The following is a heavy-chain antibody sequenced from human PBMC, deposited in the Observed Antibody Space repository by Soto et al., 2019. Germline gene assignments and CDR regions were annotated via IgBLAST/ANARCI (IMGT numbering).Heavy chain of an antibody. D-gene: IGHD5-12*01. Sequence: QVQLVESGGGVVQPGRSLRLSCAASGFTFSSYGMHWVRQAPGKGLEWVAVIWYDGSNKYYADSVKGRFTISRDNSKNPLYLQMNSLRAEDTAVYYCARGDVDIVATISYFDYWGQGTLVTVSS. CDR1: GFTFSSYG. CDR2: IWYDGSNK. CDR3: ARGDVDIVATISYFDY. J-gene: IGHJ4*02. V-gene: IGHV3-33*01.